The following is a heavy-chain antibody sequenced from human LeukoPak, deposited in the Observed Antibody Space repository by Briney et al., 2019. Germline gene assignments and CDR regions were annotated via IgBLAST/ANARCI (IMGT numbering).Heavy chain of an antibody. J-gene: IGHJ4*02. D-gene: IGHD3-10*01. CDR3: ARGYYGSGSYLGFDY. CDR2: IYTSGST. V-gene: IGHV4-61*02. CDR1: GGSISSGSYY. Sequence: SETLSLTCSVSGGSISSGSYYWSWIRQPAGKGLEWIGRIYTSGSTNYNPSLKSRVTISVDTSKNQFSLKLSSVTAADTAVYYCARGYYGSGSYLGFDYWGQGTLVTVSS.